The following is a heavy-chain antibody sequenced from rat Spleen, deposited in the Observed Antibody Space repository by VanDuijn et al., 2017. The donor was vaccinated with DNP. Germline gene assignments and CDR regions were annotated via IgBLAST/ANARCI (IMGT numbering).Heavy chain of an antibody. V-gene: IGHV2S12*01. J-gene: IGHJ3*01. D-gene: IGHD1-12*01. CDR2: ISSGGST. Sequence: QVQLKESGPGLVQPSHTLSLTCTVSGFSLTSYGVSWVRQPPGKGLEWIAAISSGGSTYYNSALKSRLSISRDTSKSQVFLKMNSLQTEDTAIYFCTRDVVRGGFAYWGQGTLVTVSS. CDR3: TRDVVRGGFAY. CDR1: GFSLTSYG.